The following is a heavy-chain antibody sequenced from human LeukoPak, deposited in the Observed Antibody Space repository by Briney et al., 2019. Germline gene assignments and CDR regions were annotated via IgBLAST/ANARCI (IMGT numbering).Heavy chain of an antibody. D-gene: IGHD6-19*01. Sequence: PGGSLRLSCAASGFTFSSYWMNWARQPPGKGLEWIGSIYYAGSTYYNPSLKSRVTVSKDTSRNQFALRLSSVTAADTAVYYCARQIGSSGPDCWGQGTLVTVSS. CDR2: IYYAGST. CDR1: GFTFSSYW. J-gene: IGHJ4*02. CDR3: ARQIGSSGPDC. V-gene: IGHV4-39*01.